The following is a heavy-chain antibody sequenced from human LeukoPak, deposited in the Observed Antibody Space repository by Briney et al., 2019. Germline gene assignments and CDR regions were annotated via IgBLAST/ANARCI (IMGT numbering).Heavy chain of an antibody. D-gene: IGHD3-22*01. J-gene: IGHJ4*02. Sequence: GGSLRLSCTASGFTFGDYAMSWFRQAPGKGLEWVGFIRSKAYGGTTEYAASVKGRFTISRDDSKNTLYLQMNSLKTEDTAVYYCTTDSEWLLLETLYYFDYWGQGTLVTVSS. CDR3: TTDSEWLLLETLYYFDY. V-gene: IGHV3-49*03. CDR2: IRSKAYGGTT. CDR1: GFTFGDYA.